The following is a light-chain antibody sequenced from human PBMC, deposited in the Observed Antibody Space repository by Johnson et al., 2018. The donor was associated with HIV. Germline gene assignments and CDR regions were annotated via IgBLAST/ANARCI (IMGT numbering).Light chain of an antibody. CDR2: EKN. J-gene: IGLJ1*01. CDR3: GTWDSSLSAHYV. CDR1: SSNVGNNY. Sequence: QSVLTQPPSVSAAPGQKVTISCSGTSSNVGNNYVSWYQQFPGTAPKLLIYEKNKRPSGIPDRFSASKSGTSATLAITGLQPGDEADYYCGTWDSSLSAHYVFGTGTKVTVL. V-gene: IGLV1-51*02.